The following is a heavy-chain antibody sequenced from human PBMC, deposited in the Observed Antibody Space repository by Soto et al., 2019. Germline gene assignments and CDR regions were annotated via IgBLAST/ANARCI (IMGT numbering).Heavy chain of an antibody. J-gene: IGHJ6*02. CDR3: AREGGYSGYDSYYYYGMDV. D-gene: IGHD5-12*01. CDR1: GFTFSSYG. CDR2: IWYDGSNK. V-gene: IGHV3-33*01. Sequence: QVQLVESGGGVVQPGRSLRLSCAASGFTFSSYGMHWVRQAPGKGLEWVAVIWYDGSNKYYADSVKGRFTISRDNSKNTLYLQMNSLRAEDTAVYYCAREGGYSGYDSYYYYGMDVWGQGTTVTVSS.